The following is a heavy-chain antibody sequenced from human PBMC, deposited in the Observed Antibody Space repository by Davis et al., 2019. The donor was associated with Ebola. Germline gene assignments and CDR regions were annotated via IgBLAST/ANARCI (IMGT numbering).Heavy chain of an antibody. CDR2: IYYSGST. V-gene: IGHV4-39*01. CDR1: GGSISSSSYY. CDR3: ARPLDYGDYGGFDY. D-gene: IGHD4-17*01. J-gene: IGHJ4*02. Sequence: SETLSLTCTVSGGSISSSSYYWGWIRQPPGKGLEWLGSIYYSGSTYYNPSLKSRVTISVDTSKNQFSLKLSSVTAADTAVYYCARPLDYGDYGGFDYWGQGTLVTVSS.